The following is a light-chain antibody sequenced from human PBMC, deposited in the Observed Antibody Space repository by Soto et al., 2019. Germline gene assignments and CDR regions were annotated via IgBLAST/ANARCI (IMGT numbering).Light chain of an antibody. CDR2: WAS. J-gene: IGKJ1*01. V-gene: IGKV4-1*01. Sequence: DIVMTQSPDSLAVSLGERATINCKSSQSISDSSNNKNKLAWYQQKPGQPPKLLISWASIQESGVPDRFSGSGSGTDFTLTISSLQAEDVAVYFCHQYYDTAWAFGQGTKVEIK. CDR1: QSISDSSNNKNK. CDR3: HQYYDTAWA.